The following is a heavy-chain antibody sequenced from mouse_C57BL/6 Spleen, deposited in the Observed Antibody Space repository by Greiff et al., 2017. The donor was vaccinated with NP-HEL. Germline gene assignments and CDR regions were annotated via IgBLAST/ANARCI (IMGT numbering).Heavy chain of an antibody. CDR3: ARWGYGKIYAMDY. J-gene: IGHJ4*01. CDR1: GYAFSSSW. Sequence: QVQLKESGPELVKPGASVKISCKASGYAFSSSWMNWVKQRPGKGLEWIGRIYPGDGDTNYNGKFKGKATLTADKSSSTAYMQLSSLTSEDSAVYFCARWGYGKIYAMDYWGQGTSVTVSS. CDR2: IYPGDGDT. V-gene: IGHV1-82*01. D-gene: IGHD2-10*02.